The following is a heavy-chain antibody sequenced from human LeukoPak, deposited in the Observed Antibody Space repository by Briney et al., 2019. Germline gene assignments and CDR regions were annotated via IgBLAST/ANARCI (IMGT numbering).Heavy chain of an antibody. CDR1: GGSISSYY. J-gene: IGHJ4*02. D-gene: IGHD2-15*01. Sequence: SETLSFTCTVSGGSISSYYWSWIRQPPGKGLEWIGYIYYSGSTNYDPSLKSRVTISVDTSKNQFSLKLNSLTAADTAVYFCARQGRISAFDFWGQGTLVTVSS. CDR3: ARQGRISAFDF. V-gene: IGHV4-59*08. CDR2: IYYSGST.